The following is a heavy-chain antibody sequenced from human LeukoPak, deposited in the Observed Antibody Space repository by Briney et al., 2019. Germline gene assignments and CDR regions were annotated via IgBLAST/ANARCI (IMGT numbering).Heavy chain of an antibody. D-gene: IGHD2-2*01. CDR1: GFTFSNFY. V-gene: IGHV3-11*01. Sequence: PGGSLRLSCAASGFTFSNFYMSWIRQAPGKGLEWVSNISNSASTIHYADSVRGRFTISSDNAMNSLYLQMNSLRAEDTAVYYCVRVVPTAAPKYWGQGTMVTVSS. CDR2: ISNSASTI. CDR3: VRVVPTAAPKY. J-gene: IGHJ3*01.